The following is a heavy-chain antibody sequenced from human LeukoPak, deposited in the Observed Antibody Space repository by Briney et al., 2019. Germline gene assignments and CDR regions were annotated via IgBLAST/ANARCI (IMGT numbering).Heavy chain of an antibody. CDR1: GYSFTSYW. D-gene: IGHD5-24*01. CDR2: IYPGDSDT. Sequence: GESLKIPCKGSGYSFTSYWIGWVRQMPGKGLEWMGIIYPGDSDTRYSPSFQGQVTISADKSISTAYLQWSSLKASDTAMYYCARVVMATPRAFDIWGQGTMVTVSS. CDR3: ARVVMATPRAFDI. V-gene: IGHV5-51*01. J-gene: IGHJ3*02.